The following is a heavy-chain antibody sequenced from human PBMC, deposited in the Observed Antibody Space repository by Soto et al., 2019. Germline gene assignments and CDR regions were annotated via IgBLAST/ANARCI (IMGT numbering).Heavy chain of an antibody. D-gene: IGHD2-15*01. Sequence: QVQLQESGPGLVKPSQTLSLTCTVSGGSISSGGYYWSWIRQHRGKGLEWIGYIYYSGSTYYNPSLKSRVTISVDTSKSQFALKLSSVTAADTAVYYCSRVGCSGGSCPFDYWGQGTLVTVSS. V-gene: IGHV4-31*03. CDR1: GGSISSGGYY. J-gene: IGHJ4*02. CDR2: IYYSGST. CDR3: SRVGCSGGSCPFDY.